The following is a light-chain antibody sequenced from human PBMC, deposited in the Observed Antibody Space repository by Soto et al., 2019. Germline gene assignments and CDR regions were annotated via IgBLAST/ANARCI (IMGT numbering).Light chain of an antibody. CDR2: EVS. J-gene: IGLJ2*01. Sequence: QSALTQPPSASGSPGQSVTISCTGSSSDVGGYNYVSWYQQHPGKAPKLMIYEVSKRPSGVPDRLSGSKSGNTASLTVSGLQAEDEADYNCSSYGGSNTVVFGGGTELTVL. CDR1: SSDVGGYNY. V-gene: IGLV2-8*01. CDR3: SSYGGSNTVV.